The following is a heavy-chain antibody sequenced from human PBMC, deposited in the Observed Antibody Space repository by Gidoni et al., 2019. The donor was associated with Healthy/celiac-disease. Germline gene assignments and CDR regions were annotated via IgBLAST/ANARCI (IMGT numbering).Heavy chain of an antibody. V-gene: IGHV3-7*03. D-gene: IGHD2-15*01. CDR3: ARDARIEENWFDP. CDR1: GFTFSSYW. J-gene: IGHJ5*02. CDR2: IKQDGSEK. Sequence: EVQLVESGGGLVQPGGSLRVACAASGFTFSSYWMSWVRQAPGKGLEWVANIKQDGSEKYYVDSVKGRFTISRDNAKNSLYLQMNSLRAEDTAVYYCARDARIEENWFDPWGQGTLVTVSS.